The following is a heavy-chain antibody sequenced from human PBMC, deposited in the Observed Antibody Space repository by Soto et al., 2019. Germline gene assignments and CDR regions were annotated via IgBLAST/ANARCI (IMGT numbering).Heavy chain of an antibody. CDR3: AKYGGKDGYSGNWFDP. CDR2: IIPIIGSA. J-gene: IGHJ5*02. V-gene: IGHV1-69*11. Sequence: QVQLVQSGAEVKKPGSSVKVSCKASGGTFSNYAITWVRQAPGQGLEWLGRIIPIIGSANYAQKFQGRVTSTADETTTTAYMELSSLRSNDTSVYYCAKYGGKDGYSGNWFDPWGQGTLVTVSS. CDR1: GGTFSNYA. D-gene: IGHD2-15*01.